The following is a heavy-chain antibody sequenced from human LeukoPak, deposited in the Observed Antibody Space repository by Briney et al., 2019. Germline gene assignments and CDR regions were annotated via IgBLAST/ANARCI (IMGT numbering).Heavy chain of an antibody. CDR1: GFTFSSYS. V-gene: IGHV3-48*04. D-gene: IGHD6-13*01. J-gene: IGHJ4*02. Sequence: GGSLRLSCAASGFTFSSYSMNWVRQAPGKGLEWVSYISSSSSTIYYADSGKGRFTISRDNAKNSLYLQMNSLRAEDTAVYYCASDSSSWRNVNFDYWGQGTLVTVSS. CDR3: ASDSSSWRNVNFDY. CDR2: ISSSSSTI.